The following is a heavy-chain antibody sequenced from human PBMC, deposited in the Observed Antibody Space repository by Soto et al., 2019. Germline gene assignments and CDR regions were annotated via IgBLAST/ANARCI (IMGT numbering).Heavy chain of an antibody. CDR2: INHSGST. V-gene: IGHV4-34*01. Sequence: QVQLQQWGAGLLKPSETLSLTCAVYGGSFSGYYWSWIRQPPGKGLEWLGEINHSGSTNYNPSLKSRVTISVDTSKNQFSLKLSSVTAADTAVYYCARGCIAVAAESGCDVDYWGQGTLVTVSS. CDR1: GGSFSGYY. D-gene: IGHD6-19*01. CDR3: ARGCIAVAAESGCDVDY. J-gene: IGHJ4*02.